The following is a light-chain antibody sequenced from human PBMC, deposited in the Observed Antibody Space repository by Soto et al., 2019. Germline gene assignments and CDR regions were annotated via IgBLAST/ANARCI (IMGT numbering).Light chain of an antibody. CDR3: SSYTSSSTYV. CDR2: DVS. CDR1: SSDVGAYNY. Sequence: QSVLTQPASVSGSPGQSITISCIGTSSDVGAYNYVSWYQQHPGKAPKVMIYDVSNRPSGVSNRFSGSKSGNTASLTISGLQAEDEADYYCSSYTSSSTYVFGTGTKVTVL. V-gene: IGLV2-14*01. J-gene: IGLJ1*01.